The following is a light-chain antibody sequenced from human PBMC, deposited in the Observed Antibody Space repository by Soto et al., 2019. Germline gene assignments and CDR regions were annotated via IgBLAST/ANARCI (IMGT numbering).Light chain of an antibody. CDR2: AAS. CDR1: QSISSY. J-gene: IGKJ2*01. V-gene: IGKV1-39*01. CDR3: QQSYSSLYT. Sequence: DIQMTQSPSSLSASVGDRVTITCRASQSISSYLNWYQHKPGKVPKLLIYAASSLQSGLPSRFSGSGSGSDFTLTISSLQPEDFATYYCQQSYSSLYTFGRGTNLEIK.